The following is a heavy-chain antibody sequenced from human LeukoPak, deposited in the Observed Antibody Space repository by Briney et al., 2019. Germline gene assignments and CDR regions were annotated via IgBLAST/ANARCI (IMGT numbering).Heavy chain of an antibody. CDR2: ITGNSTSI. J-gene: IGHJ4*02. D-gene: IGHD6-13*01. V-gene: IGHV3-48*01. Sequence: GGSLRLSCAASGFTFSNAWMSWVRQAPGKGLEWVSYITGNSTSIYYADSVKGRFTISRDNAKNSLYLQMNSLQAEDTAVYYCAREPTYSSSWHTSCDYWGQGTLVTVSS. CDR3: AREPTYSSSWHTSCDY. CDR1: GFTFSNAW.